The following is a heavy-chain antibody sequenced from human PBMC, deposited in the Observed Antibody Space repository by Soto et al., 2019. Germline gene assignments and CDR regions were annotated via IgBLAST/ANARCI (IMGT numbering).Heavy chain of an antibody. J-gene: IGHJ4*02. Sequence: SETLSLTCAVYGGSFSGYYWSWIRQPPGKGLEWIGEINHSGSTNYNPSLKSRVTISVDTSKNQFSLKLSSVTAADTAVYYCARFLYSSSFYYWGQGTLVTVSS. CDR1: GGSFSGYY. D-gene: IGHD6-13*01. CDR3: ARFLYSSSFYY. V-gene: IGHV4-34*01. CDR2: INHSGST.